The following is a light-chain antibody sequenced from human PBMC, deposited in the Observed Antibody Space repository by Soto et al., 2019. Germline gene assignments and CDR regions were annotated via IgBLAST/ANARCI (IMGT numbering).Light chain of an antibody. Sequence: DIQMTQSPSSLSASVGDRVTITCRASQGISNYLAWFQQKPGKAPKVLIFDASSLKTGVPSRFSGSGSGTEFTLTISNLQPDDFATYYCQQYDSYSSGPFGQGTKVDTK. J-gene: IGKJ1*01. CDR1: QGISNY. CDR3: QQYDSYSSGP. CDR2: DAS. V-gene: IGKV1-16*01.